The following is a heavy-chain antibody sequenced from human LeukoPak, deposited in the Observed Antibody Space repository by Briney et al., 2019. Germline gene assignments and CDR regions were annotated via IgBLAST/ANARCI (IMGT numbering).Heavy chain of an antibody. D-gene: IGHD3-10*01. CDR3: ARDRRGDWFDP. J-gene: IGHJ5*02. CDR1: GYTFTSYG. Sequence: GASVKVSCKASGYTFTSYGISWVRQAPGQGLEWMGWINTNTGNPTYAQGFTGRFVFSLDTSVSTAYLQISSLKAEDTAVYYCARDRRGDWFDPWGQGTLVTVSS. V-gene: IGHV7-4-1*02. CDR2: INTNTGNP.